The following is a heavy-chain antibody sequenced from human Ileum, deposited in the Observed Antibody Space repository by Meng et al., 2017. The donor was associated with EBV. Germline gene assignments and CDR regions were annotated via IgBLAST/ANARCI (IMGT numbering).Heavy chain of an antibody. Sequence: QVQVRGSGPGLVKPSETLSLTCSVSGGSVSSGGNYWSWIRQPPGKGLEWIGYIYNSGSTNYNPSLKSRVTISVDTSKNQFSLKLSSVTAADTAVYYCARDGYSSGSDWGQGTLVTVSS. D-gene: IGHD6-19*01. CDR1: GGSVSSGGNY. J-gene: IGHJ4*02. CDR3: ARDGYSSGSD. CDR2: IYNSGST. V-gene: IGHV4-61*08.